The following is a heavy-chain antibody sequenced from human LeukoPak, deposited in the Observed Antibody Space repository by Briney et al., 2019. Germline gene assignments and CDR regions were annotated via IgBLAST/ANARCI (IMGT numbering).Heavy chain of an antibody. CDR1: GFSFSTYS. V-gene: IGHV3-48*02. J-gene: IGHJ4*02. CDR2: IYSSGTTI. Sequence: GGSLRLSCATSGFSFSTYSMNWVRQAPGKGVEWVSYIYSSGTTIYYADSVKGRFTISRDNAKNSLYLQMNSLRDEDTAVYYCARDPHALDYWGQGTLVTVSS. CDR3: ARDPHALDY.